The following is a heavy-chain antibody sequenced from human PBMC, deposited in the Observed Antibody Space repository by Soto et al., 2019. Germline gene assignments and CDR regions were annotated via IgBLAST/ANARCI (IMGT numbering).Heavy chain of an antibody. Sequence: SETLSLTCTVSGGSISSGGYYWSWIRQHPGKGLEWIGYIYYSGSTYCNPSLKSRVTISVDTSKNQFSLKLSSVTAADTAVYYCARVGYYDSSGYYSLPDWYFDLWARGTLVPVSS. V-gene: IGHV4-31*03. CDR1: GGSISSGGYY. J-gene: IGHJ2*01. CDR3: ARVGYYDSSGYYSLPDWYFDL. CDR2: IYYSGST. D-gene: IGHD3-22*01.